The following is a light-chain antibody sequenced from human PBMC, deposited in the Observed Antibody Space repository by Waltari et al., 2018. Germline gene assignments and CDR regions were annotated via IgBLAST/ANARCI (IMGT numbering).Light chain of an antibody. CDR1: QTIERNY. CDR2: DAS. V-gene: IGKV3-20*01. Sequence: EMVLTQSPGTLSLSPGARATLSCRASQTIERNYLAWYQQKPGQAPRLLIYDASSRATGIPDRFSGSGSGTDFTLTISRLEPEDFAVYYCQQCSTSPLTFGGGTKVEIK. CDR3: QQCSTSPLT. J-gene: IGKJ4*01.